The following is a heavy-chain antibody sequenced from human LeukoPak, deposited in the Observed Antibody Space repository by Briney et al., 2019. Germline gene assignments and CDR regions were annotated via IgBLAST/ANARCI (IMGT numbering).Heavy chain of an antibody. J-gene: IGHJ4*02. CDR3: ARVEAPTGTTVPPFDY. D-gene: IGHD1-7*01. V-gene: IGHV3-21*01. CDR2: ISSSSSYI. CDR1: GFTFSSYS. Sequence: PGGSLRLSCAASGFTFSSYSMNWVRQAPGKGVEWVSSISSSSSYIYYADSVKGRFTISRDNAKNSLYLQMNSLRAEDTAVYYCARVEAPTGTTVPPFDYWGQGTLVTVSS.